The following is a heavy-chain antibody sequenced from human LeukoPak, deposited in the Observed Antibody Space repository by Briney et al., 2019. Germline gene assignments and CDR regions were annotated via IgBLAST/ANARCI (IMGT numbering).Heavy chain of an antibody. Sequence: GGSLRLSCAASGFTFSSYSMNWVRQAPGKGLEWVSYISSSSSTIYYADSVKGRFTISRDNAKNSLYLQMNSLRAEDTAVYYCARDTIGYCSSTSCFLDYWGQGTLVTVSS. D-gene: IGHD2-2*01. CDR1: GFTFSSYS. V-gene: IGHV3-48*01. CDR3: ARDTIGYCSSTSCFLDY. CDR2: ISSSSSTI. J-gene: IGHJ4*02.